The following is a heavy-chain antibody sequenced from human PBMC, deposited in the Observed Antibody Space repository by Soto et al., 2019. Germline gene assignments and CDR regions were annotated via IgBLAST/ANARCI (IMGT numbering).Heavy chain of an antibody. CDR3: ARDLGGPYDY. J-gene: IGHJ4*02. CDR1: GVSISAYY. Sequence: PSETLSLTCPVSGVSISAYYWSWIRQAPGKGLEWIGYMYYSGSTTFNPSLKSRVTTSVDTTKNQISLKLRSVTAADTAVYYCARDLGGPYDYWGQGTLVTVSS. CDR2: MYYSGST. V-gene: IGHV4-59*01. D-gene: IGHD3-10*01.